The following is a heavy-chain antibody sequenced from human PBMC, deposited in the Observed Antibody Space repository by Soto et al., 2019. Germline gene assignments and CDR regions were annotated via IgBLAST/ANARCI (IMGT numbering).Heavy chain of an antibody. V-gene: IGHV1-18*01. D-gene: IGHD6-19*01. J-gene: IGHJ4*02. CDR3: ARDSSGWSNYFDY. Sequence: QVQLVQSGAEVKKPGASVKVSCKASGYTFTSYGISWVRQAPGQGLEWMGWISPYTGNTNYAQKLQGRVTMTTDTSTRTASLALRSLRSDDTAVYYCARDSSGWSNYFDYWGQGTLVTVSS. CDR2: ISPYTGNT. CDR1: GYTFTSYG.